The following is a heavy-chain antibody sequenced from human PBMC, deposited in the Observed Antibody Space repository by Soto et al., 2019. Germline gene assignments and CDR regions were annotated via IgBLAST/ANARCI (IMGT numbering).Heavy chain of an antibody. D-gene: IGHD2-2*01. V-gene: IGHV3-30*18. J-gene: IGHJ6*02. Sequence: QVQLVESGGGVVQAGRSLRLSCAASGFTFSNYGMPWVRQTPGKGLARVALILYDGSNKYYADSVKGRFTISRDNSKSTLYLQVSRLRAEDTVVYYCAKSRDADNFYFYDGMDVGGQGTTVTVSS. CDR1: GFTFSNYG. CDR2: ILYDGSNK. CDR3: AKSRDADNFYFYDGMDV.